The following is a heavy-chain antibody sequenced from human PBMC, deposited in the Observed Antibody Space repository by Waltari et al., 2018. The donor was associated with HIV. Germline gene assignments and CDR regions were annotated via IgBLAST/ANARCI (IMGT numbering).Heavy chain of an antibody. CDR2: IYYTGTS. D-gene: IGHD3-3*01. CDR1: ADPTHHPS. CDR3: ARTVGTSISGVITYNWFDS. Sequence: HVHLQESCPALVKPPEALSLTCDVSADPTHHPSLTCTRPSPEKGLGWIGYIYYTGTSNYNPSPSLKSRVTMSLDTSKTQFSLKLTSVSAADTAVYYCARTVGTSISGVITYNWFDSWGQGTLVTVSS. J-gene: IGHJ5*01. V-gene: IGHV4-59*11.